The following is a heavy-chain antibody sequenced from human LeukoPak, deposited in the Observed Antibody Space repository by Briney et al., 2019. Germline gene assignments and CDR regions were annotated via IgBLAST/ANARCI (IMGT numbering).Heavy chain of an antibody. CDR3: AFGYSNYYFDY. D-gene: IGHD2-15*01. J-gene: IGHJ4*02. CDR2: IYYSGST. Sequence: SETLSLTCTVSGGSISSISYYWGWIRQPPGKGLEWIGSIYYSGSTYYNPSLKSRVTISVDTSKNQFSLKLSSVTAADTAVYYCAFGYSNYYFDYWGQGTLVTVSS. CDR1: GGSISSISYY. V-gene: IGHV4-39*01.